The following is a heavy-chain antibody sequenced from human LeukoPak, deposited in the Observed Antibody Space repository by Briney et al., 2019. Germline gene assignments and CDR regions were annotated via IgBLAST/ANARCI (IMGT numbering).Heavy chain of an antibody. CDR2: IKQDGSEK. V-gene: IGHV3-7*01. CDR3: ARDLAPPLRGYQTWFDP. CDR1: GFTFSSYD. J-gene: IGHJ5*02. Sequence: GGSLRLSCAASGFTFSSYDMHWVRQAPGKGLEWVANIKQDGSEKYYVDSVKGRFTISRDNAKNSLYLQMNSLRAEDTAVYYCARDLAPPLRGYQTWFDPWGQGTLVTVSS. D-gene: IGHD5-18*01.